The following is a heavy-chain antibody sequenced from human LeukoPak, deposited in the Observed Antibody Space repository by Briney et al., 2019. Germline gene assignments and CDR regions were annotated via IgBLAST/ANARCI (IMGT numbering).Heavy chain of an antibody. J-gene: IGHJ4*02. V-gene: IGHV3-74*01. D-gene: IGHD2-21*02. Sequence: GGSLRLSCAASGFTFSSYWMHWVRQAPGKGLVWVSRINSDGSSTSYADSVKGRFTISRDNAKNTLYLQMNSLRAEDTAVYYCARGSVVTMGGCFDYWGQGTLVTVSS. CDR1: GFTFSSYW. CDR2: INSDGSST. CDR3: ARGSVVTMGGCFDY.